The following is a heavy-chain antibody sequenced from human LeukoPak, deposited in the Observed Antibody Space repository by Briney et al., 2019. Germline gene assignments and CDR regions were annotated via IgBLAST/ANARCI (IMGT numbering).Heavy chain of an antibody. CDR1: GFTFSSYE. J-gene: IGHJ4*02. V-gene: IGHV3-48*03. CDR3: ARDYGDYGKRLY. CDR2: ISSSGSTI. D-gene: IGHD4-17*01. Sequence: PGGSLRLSCAASGFTFSSYEMSWVRQAPGKGLEWASYISSSGSTIYYADSVKGRFTISRDNAKNSLYLQMNSLRAEDTAVYYCARDYGDYGKRLYWGQGTLVTVSS.